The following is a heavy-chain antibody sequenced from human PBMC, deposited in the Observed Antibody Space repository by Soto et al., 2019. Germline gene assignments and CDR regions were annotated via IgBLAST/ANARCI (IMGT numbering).Heavy chain of an antibody. D-gene: IGHD4-17*01. CDR1: GYSFTTYW. J-gene: IGHJ4*02. V-gene: IGHV5-51*01. CDR3: ALRLSPLDPYYFDY. Sequence: GESLKISCKGSGYSFTTYWIASVRQMPGKGLEWMGIIYPGDSDTRYSSSFQGQVTISADKSISTAYLQWSSPKASDTAMYYCALRLSPLDPYYFDYWGQGTLVTVS. CDR2: IYPGDSDT.